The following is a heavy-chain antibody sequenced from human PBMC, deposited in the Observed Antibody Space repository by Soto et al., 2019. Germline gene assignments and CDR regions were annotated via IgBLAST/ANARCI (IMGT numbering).Heavy chain of an antibody. J-gene: IGHJ6*02. V-gene: IGHV1-69*01. Sequence: QVQLVQSGAEVKKPGSSVKVSCKASGGTFSSYAISWVRQAPGQGLEWMGGIIPIFGTANYAQKFQGRVTITADESKRTAYMEVSSLRSEDTAVYYCARGEQQLAIAYSYDYGMDVWGQGTTVTVSS. CDR1: GGTFSSYA. CDR2: IIPIFGTA. D-gene: IGHD6-13*01. CDR3: ARGEQQLAIAYSYDYGMDV.